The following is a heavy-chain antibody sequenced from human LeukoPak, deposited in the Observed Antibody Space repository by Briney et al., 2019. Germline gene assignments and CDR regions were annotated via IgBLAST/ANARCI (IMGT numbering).Heavy chain of an antibody. CDR1: GYTFTSYY. Sequence: GASVKVSCKASGYTFTSYYMHWVRQAPGQGLEWMGIINPSGGSTNYAQKLQGRVTMTTDTSTSTAYMELRSLRSDDTAVYYCARDLAYCGGDCYSRMRNYYYYYMDVWGKGTTVTISS. CDR3: ARDLAYCGGDCYSRMRNYYYYYMDV. D-gene: IGHD2-21*02. V-gene: IGHV1-46*01. CDR2: INPSGGST. J-gene: IGHJ6*03.